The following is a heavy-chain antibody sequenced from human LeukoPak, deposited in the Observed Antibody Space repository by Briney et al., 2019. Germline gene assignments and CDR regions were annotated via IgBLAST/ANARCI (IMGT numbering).Heavy chain of an antibody. D-gene: IGHD4-17*01. CDR1: GFTFSSYS. CDR2: ISSSSSYI. J-gene: IGHJ4*02. V-gene: IGHV3-21*01. CDR3: ARGRRWLPQRGLVESFDY. Sequence: GGSLRLSCAASGFTFSSYSMNWVRQAPGKGLEWVSSISSSSSYIYYADSVKGRFTISRDNAKNSLYLQINSLRAEDTAVYYCARGRRWLPQRGLVESFDYWGQGTLVTVSS.